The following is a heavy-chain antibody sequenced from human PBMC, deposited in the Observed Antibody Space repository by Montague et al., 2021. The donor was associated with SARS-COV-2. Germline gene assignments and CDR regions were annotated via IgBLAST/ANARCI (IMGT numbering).Heavy chain of an antibody. CDR1: GFSLSTSGMC. V-gene: IGHV2-70*11. Sequence: PALVKPTQTLTLTCTFSGFSLSTSGMCVSWIRQPPGKTLEWLARIDWXDDKYYSTSLKTRLTISKDTSKNQVVLTMTNMDPVDTATYYCAREYSSGVYFDDWGQGTLVTVSS. J-gene: IGHJ4*02. CDR3: AREYSSGVYFDD. D-gene: IGHD6-19*01. CDR2: IDWXDDK.